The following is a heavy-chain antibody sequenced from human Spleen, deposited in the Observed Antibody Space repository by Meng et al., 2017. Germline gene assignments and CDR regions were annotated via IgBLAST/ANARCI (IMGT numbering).Heavy chain of an antibody. Sequence: GGSLRLSCAASGFTFGTYSMNWVRQAPGKGLEWVSYTSTSGTTIYYAGSVKGRFTISRDNAKNSLFLQMNSLRAEDTAVYYCARADRIAAAGTSGSWYFDLWGRGTLVTVSS. J-gene: IGHJ2*01. D-gene: IGHD6-13*01. CDR1: GFTFGTYS. CDR2: TSTSGTTI. V-gene: IGHV3-48*04. CDR3: ARADRIAAAGTSGSWYFDL.